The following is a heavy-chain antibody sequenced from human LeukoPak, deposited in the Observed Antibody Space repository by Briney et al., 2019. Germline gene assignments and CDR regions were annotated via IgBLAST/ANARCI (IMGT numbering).Heavy chain of an antibody. CDR2: ISYDGSNK. V-gene: IGHV3-30-3*01. CDR3: ARDTLTYCGGDCYEYFQH. CDR1: GFSFSIYA. D-gene: IGHD2-21*02. J-gene: IGHJ1*01. Sequence: GGSLRLSCAASGFSFSIYAMHWVRQAPGRGLEWVAVISYDGSNKYYADSVKGRFTISRDNSKNTLYLQMNSLRAEDTAVYYCARDTLTYCGGDCYEYFQHWGQGTLVTVSS.